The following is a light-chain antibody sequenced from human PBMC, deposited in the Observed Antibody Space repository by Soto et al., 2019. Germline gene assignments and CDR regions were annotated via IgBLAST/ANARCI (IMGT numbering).Light chain of an antibody. CDR1: KNDVGFYDF. Sequence: QSALTQPPSASGSPGQSVTISCTGTKNDVGFYDFVSWYQHHPGKAPRLIIYEVVQRPSGVPDRFSGSKSGNTASLTVSGLQAADEADYFCKSYAGSNTYAFGSGTKV. J-gene: IGLJ1*01. V-gene: IGLV2-8*01. CDR2: EVV. CDR3: KSYAGSNTYA.